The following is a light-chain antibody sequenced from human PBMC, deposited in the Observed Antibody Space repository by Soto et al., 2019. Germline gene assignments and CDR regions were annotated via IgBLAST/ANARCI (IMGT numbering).Light chain of an antibody. CDR3: QQYNSYPRT. CDR1: QSISSW. Sequence: DIQMTQSPSTLSASVGDRVTITCRARQSISSWLAWYQPKPGKAPNLLIYDASSLESGVPSRFSGSGSGTEFTLTISSLQPDDFATYYCQQYNSYPRTFGQGTKLEIK. CDR2: DAS. V-gene: IGKV1-5*01. J-gene: IGKJ2*02.